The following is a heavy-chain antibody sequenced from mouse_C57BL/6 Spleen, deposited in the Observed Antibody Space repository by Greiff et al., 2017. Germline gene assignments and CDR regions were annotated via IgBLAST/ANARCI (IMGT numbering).Heavy chain of an antibody. Sequence: QVQLQQPGAELVRPGTSVKLSCKASGYNFTSYWMHWVKQRPGQGLEWIRVIDPSDSYTNYNQKFKGKATLTVDTSSSTAYMQLSNLTSEDSAVYYCARSKTAQAFDYWGQGTTLTVSS. CDR3: ARSKTAQAFDY. J-gene: IGHJ2*01. CDR1: GYNFTSYW. V-gene: IGHV1-59*01. CDR2: IDPSDSYT. D-gene: IGHD3-2*02.